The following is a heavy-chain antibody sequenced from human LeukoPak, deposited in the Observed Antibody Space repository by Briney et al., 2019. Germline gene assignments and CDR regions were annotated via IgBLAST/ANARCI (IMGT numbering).Heavy chain of an antibody. CDR1: GGSISSYY. Sequence: SETLSLTCTVSGGSISSYYWSWIRQPPGKGQEWIGYIYYSGSTNYNPSLKSRVTISVDTSKNQFSLKLSSVTAADTAVYYCASSLYSGSYGAADYWGQGTLVTVSS. V-gene: IGHV4-59*01. D-gene: IGHD1-26*01. J-gene: IGHJ4*02. CDR2: IYYSGST. CDR3: ASSLYSGSYGAADY.